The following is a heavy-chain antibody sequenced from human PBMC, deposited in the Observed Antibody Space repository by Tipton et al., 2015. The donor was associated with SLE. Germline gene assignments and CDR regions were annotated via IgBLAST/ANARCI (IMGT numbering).Heavy chain of an antibody. D-gene: IGHD1-7*01. J-gene: IGHJ4*02. CDR3: ARSPVELELDY. Sequence: TLSLTCTVSGYSISSGYYWNWIRQPPGKGLEWIGYIHYIGSTNYNPSPKSRVTISLDKSKNQFSLKLSSVTAADTAVYYCARSPVELELDYWGQGTLVTVSS. CDR1: GYSISSGYY. CDR2: IHYIGST. V-gene: IGHV4-59*01.